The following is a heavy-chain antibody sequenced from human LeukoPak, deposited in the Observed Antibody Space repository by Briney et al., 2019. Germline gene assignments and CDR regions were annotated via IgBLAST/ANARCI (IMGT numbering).Heavy chain of an antibody. D-gene: IGHD1-26*01. J-gene: IGHJ3*02. CDR1: GGSISSSGSY. CDR2: IYYSGST. Sequence: SETLSLTCTVSGGSISSSGSYWGWIRQPPGKGLEWIGNIYYSGSTYYNPSLKSRVPISVDTSKIHSSLKLDSVTAAYTAVFYCARRGSYDTFDIWGHGTMVSVSS. CDR3: ARRGSYDTFDI. V-gene: IGHV4-39*01.